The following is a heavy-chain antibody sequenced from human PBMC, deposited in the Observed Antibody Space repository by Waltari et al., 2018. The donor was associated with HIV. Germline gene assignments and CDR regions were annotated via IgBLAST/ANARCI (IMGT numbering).Heavy chain of an antibody. Sequence: QVQLQESGPGLVKPSQTLSLTCTVSGSSISSGDYYWSWLRQHPGQGPEWIGYIYYSGSTYYNPSLKSRLSISVDTSKNQFSLKLSSVTAADSAVYYCASLNRGYCSGGSCSTYYFDYWGQGTLVTVSS. CDR3: ASLNRGYCSGGSCSTYYFDY. J-gene: IGHJ4*02. CDR2: IYYSGST. CDR1: GSSISSGDYY. D-gene: IGHD2-15*01. V-gene: IGHV4-31*03.